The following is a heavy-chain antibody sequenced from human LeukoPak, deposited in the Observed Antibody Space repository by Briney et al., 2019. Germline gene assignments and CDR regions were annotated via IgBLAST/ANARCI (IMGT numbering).Heavy chain of an antibody. D-gene: IGHD5-18*01. CDR1: GYTFTSYD. CDR3: ARRFGYGTNYYYYGMDV. V-gene: IGHV1-69*04. Sequence: SVKVSCKASGYTFTSYDINWVRQATGQGLEWMGRIIPILGIANYAQKFQGRVTITADKSTSTAYMELSSLRSEDTAVYYCARRFGYGTNYYYYGMDVWGQGTTVTVSS. CDR2: IIPILGIA. J-gene: IGHJ6*02.